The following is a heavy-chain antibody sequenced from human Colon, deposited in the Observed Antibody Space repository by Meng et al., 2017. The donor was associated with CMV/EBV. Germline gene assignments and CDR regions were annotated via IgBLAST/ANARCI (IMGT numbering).Heavy chain of an antibody. CDR3: RSSRYCSSTSCYTGTSDAFDI. J-gene: IGHJ3*02. CDR1: GFFFNNYP. Sequence: GGSLRLSCETSGFFFNNYPLSWVRQAPGKGLEWLSVIYSGGYSTKYADSVKGRFTVSRDNAKNTLYLQMNSLRAEDTAVYYCRSSRYCSSTSCYTGTSDAFDIWGQGTMVTVSS. D-gene: IGHD2-2*02. CDR2: IYSGGYST. V-gene: IGHV3-23*03.